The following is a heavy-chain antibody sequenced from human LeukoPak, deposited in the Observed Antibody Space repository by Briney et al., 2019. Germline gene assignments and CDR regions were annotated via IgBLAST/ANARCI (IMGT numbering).Heavy chain of an antibody. Sequence: SETLSLTCTVSGGSISSPYWSWIRQPPGKGLEWIGYIYYSGSTNYNPSLKSRVTISVDTSKNQFSLKLSSVTAADTAVYYCASTDYYGSGSNDAFDIWGQGTMVTVSS. D-gene: IGHD3-10*01. J-gene: IGHJ3*02. CDR3: ASTDYYGSGSNDAFDI. V-gene: IGHV4-59*11. CDR1: GGSISSPY. CDR2: IYYSGST.